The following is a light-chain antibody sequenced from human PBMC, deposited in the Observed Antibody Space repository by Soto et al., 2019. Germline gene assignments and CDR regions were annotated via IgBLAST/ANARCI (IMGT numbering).Light chain of an antibody. CDR2: NNN. V-gene: IGLV1-44*01. CDR3: AAWDDSLSGPV. Sequence: QSVLTQPPSASGTPGQRVTISCSGSRASIGSNTVTWYQHLPGAAPKLLVYNNNQRPSGVPDRFSGSKSDTSASLAISGLQFEDEAVYYRAAWDDSLSGPVFGGGTK. CDR1: RASIGSNT. J-gene: IGLJ3*02.